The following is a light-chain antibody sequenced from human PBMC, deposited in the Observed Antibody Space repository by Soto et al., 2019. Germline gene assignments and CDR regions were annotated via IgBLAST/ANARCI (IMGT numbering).Light chain of an antibody. Sequence: QSVLTQPASVSGSPGQSITISCTGTSSDVGSYNYVSWYQQHPGKAPKLMIYDVSNRPLGVSNRFSGSKSGNTASLTISGLQAEDEADYYCNSYTGSSTPYVFGTGTKLTVL. CDR1: SSDVGSYNY. V-gene: IGLV2-14*03. J-gene: IGLJ1*01. CDR3: NSYTGSSTPYV. CDR2: DVS.